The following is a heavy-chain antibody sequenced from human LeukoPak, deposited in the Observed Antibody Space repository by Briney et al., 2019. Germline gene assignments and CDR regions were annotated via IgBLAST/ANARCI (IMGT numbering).Heavy chain of an antibody. D-gene: IGHD4-17*01. V-gene: IGHV4-39*01. Sequence: SSETLSLTCTVSGGSISSSSYYWGWIRQPPGKGLEWIGSIYYSGSTYYNPSLKGRVTISVDTSKNQFSLKLSSVTAADTAVYYCARHHDYDDYFDYWGQGTLVTVSS. CDR2: IYYSGST. CDR1: GGSISSSSYY. CDR3: ARHHDYDDYFDY. J-gene: IGHJ4*02.